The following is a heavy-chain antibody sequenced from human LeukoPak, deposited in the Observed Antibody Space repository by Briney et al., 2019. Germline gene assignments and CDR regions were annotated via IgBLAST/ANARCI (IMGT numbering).Heavy chain of an antibody. J-gene: IGHJ3*02. D-gene: IGHD3-9*01. V-gene: IGHV1-18*01. Sequence: ASVKVSCKASGYNFKSYGITWVRQAPGQGLEWMGWTSAYNGNTNYAQRLQGRITVTTDTSTSTAYLELRSLRSDDTAVYYCASPYYDILTGYIDAFDIWGQGTMVTVSS. CDR2: TSAYNGNT. CDR1: GYNFKSYG. CDR3: ASPYYDILTGYIDAFDI.